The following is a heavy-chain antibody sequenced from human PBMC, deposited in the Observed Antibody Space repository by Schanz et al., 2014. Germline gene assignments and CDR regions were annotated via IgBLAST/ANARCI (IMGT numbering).Heavy chain of an antibody. J-gene: IGHJ4*02. CDR1: GYSFSDYS. V-gene: IGHV3-21*06. Sequence: VQLVESGGGVVQPGGSLRLSCVGSGYSFSDYSMSWVRQAPGKGLEWVSSLSGGSSYIFYADSVKGRFTISRDNAKSSLFLQMNSLRAEDTAVYYCVREVGAAAGLAWGLDYWGRGTLVTVSS. CDR2: LSGGSSYI. CDR3: VREVGAAAGLAWGLDY. D-gene: IGHD6-13*01.